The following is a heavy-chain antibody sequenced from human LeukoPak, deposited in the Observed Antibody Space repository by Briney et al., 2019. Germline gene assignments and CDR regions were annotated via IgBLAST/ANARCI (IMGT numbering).Heavy chain of an antibody. J-gene: IGHJ4*02. CDR1: GFTFSSYA. D-gene: IGHD1-26*01. V-gene: IGHV3-30-3*01. Sequence: GRSLRLSCAASGFTFSSYAMHWVRQAPGKGLEWVAVISYDGSNKHYADSVKGRFTISRDNSKNTLYLQMNSLRAEDTAVYYCAKQWELLTYFDYWGQGTLVTVSS. CDR3: AKQWELLTYFDY. CDR2: ISYDGSNK.